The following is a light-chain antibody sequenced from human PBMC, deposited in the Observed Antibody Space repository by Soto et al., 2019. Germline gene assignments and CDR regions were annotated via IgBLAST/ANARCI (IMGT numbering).Light chain of an antibody. J-gene: IGKJ4*01. CDR1: QSVSSEF. CDR3: RQYGRSLGFA. V-gene: IGKV3-20*01. Sequence: EIWLTQSPGTLSLSPGERATLSCRASQSVSSEFLAWYQEKPGQAPRLLIYGASNRATGIPDRFSGSGSGTDFTLTISRLETEDFAVYYCRQYGRSLGFAFGGGTKVDIK. CDR2: GAS.